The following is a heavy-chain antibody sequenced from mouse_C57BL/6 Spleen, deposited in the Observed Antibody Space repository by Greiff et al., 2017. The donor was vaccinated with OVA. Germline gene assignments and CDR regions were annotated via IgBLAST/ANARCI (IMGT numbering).Heavy chain of an antibody. CDR2: INPYNGDT. Sequence: VQLQQSGPELVKPGAPVKLSGKASGSPFPATFMNWVSRGHGRSLEWIGRINPYNGDTSSNQKFKGKATLTVDKSSSTAHMELLSLTSEDFAVYYCAREGDTTVVADWYFDVWGTGTTVTVSS. D-gene: IGHD1-1*01. V-gene: IGHV1-37*01. CDR1: GSPFPATF. CDR3: AREGDTTVVADWYFDV. J-gene: IGHJ1*03.